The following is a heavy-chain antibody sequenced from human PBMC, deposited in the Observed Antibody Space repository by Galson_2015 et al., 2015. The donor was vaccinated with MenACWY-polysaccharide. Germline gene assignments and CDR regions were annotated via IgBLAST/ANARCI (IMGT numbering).Heavy chain of an antibody. J-gene: IGHJ4*02. CDR3: ARVSVRFGGARTSVIDY. CDR1: GFTFSSYW. Sequence: SLRLSCAASGFTFSSYWMSWVRQAPGKGLEWVANIKEGGSEKYYVDSVKGRFTISRDNAKNSLYLQMNSLRAEGTAVYYCARVSVRFGGARTSVIDYWGQGTLVTVSS. V-gene: IGHV3-7*03. CDR2: IKEGGSEK. D-gene: IGHD3-16*01.